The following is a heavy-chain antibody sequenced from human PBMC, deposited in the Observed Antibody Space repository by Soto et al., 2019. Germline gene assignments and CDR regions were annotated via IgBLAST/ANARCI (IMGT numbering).Heavy chain of an antibody. V-gene: IGHV4-31*03. CDR1: GGSISSGGYY. CDR3: AILSPRHEFDY. D-gene: IGHD6-6*01. J-gene: IGHJ4*02. CDR2: IYYSGST. Sequence: QVQLQESGPGLVKPSQTLSLTCTVSGGSISSGGYYWSWIRQHPGKGLEWIGYIYYSGSTYYNPSLKSRDTISVDTSKNPFSLKLSSVTAADTAVYYCAILSPRHEFDYWGQGSLVTVSS.